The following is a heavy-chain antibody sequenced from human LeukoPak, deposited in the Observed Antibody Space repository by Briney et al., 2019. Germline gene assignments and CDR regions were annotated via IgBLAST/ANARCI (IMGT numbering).Heavy chain of an antibody. CDR2: IYTSGST. Sequence: MSSETLSLTCAVSGGSISSYYWSWIRQPAGKGLEWIGRIYTSGSTNYNPSLKSRVTMSVDTSKNQFSLKLSSVTAADTAVYYCARGSRIAAAGTFFDYWGQGTLVTVSS. CDR1: GGSISSYY. J-gene: IGHJ4*02. V-gene: IGHV4-4*07. D-gene: IGHD6-13*01. CDR3: ARGSRIAAAGTFFDY.